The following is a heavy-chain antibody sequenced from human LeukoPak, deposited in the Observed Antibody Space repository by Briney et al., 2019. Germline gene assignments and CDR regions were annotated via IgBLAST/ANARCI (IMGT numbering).Heavy chain of an antibody. CDR3: ARDQHGTPHLRLRLGELLY. V-gene: IGHV1-8*03. CDR1: GYTYTSYD. CDR2: MNPNSGNT. Sequence: GASVKVSCKASGYTYTSYDINWVRQATGQGLEWMRWMNPNSGNTGYAQKFQGRVTITRNTSISTAYMELSSLRSDDTAVYYCARDQHGTPHLRLRLGELLYWGQGTLVTVSS. J-gene: IGHJ4*02. D-gene: IGHD3-16*01.